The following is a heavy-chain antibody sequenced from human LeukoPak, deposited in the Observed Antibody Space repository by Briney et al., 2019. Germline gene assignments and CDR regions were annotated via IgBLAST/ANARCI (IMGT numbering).Heavy chain of an antibody. V-gene: IGHV3-15*01. CDR2: IKSKADGGTA. CDR1: GFSFSKAW. CDR3: TTDYF. Sequence: PGGSLRLSCAASGFSFSKAWMSWVRQAPGKGLEWVARIKSKADGGTADYITPVKGRFTISRDDSKNTMYLQMNSLKTEDTAVYYCTTDYFCGQGTLVTVSS. J-gene: IGHJ4*02.